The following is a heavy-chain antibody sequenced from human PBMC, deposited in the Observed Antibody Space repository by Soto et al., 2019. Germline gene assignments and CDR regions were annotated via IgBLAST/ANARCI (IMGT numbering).Heavy chain of an antibody. CDR3: ARVGVLGRHAFDI. V-gene: IGHV4-59*01. CDR2: IYYTGNT. J-gene: IGHJ3*02. Sequence: SETLSLTCTVSGGSISNYYWSWIRQPPGKGLEWIGYIYYTGNTKNNPSLKSRVTISVDTSKDQFSLKLSSVTATDTAVYYCARVGVLGRHAFDIWGQGTMVTVSS. D-gene: IGHD3-16*01. CDR1: GGSISNYY.